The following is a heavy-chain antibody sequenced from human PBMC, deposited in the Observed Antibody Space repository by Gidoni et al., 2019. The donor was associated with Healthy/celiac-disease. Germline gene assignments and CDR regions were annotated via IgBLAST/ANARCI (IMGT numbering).Heavy chain of an antibody. CDR1: DFPFISYG. V-gene: IGHV3-33*01. J-gene: IGHJ4*02. D-gene: IGHD5-18*01. CDR3: ARDLRGYSYGYTFDY. CDR2: IWYDGSNK. Sequence: QVQLVESGGAVVKLGRPLRPSCPAPDFPFISYGMHWVRQAPGKGLEWVAVIWYDGSNKYYADSVKGRFTISRDNSKNTLYLQMNSLRAEDTAVYYCARDLRGYSYGYTFDYWGQGTLVTVSS.